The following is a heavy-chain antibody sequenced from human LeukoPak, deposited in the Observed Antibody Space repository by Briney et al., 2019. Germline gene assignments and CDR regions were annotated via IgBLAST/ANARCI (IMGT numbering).Heavy chain of an antibody. CDR1: GFTVSSNY. V-gene: IGHV3-66*01. CDR2: IYSGGST. J-gene: IGHJ3*02. D-gene: IGHD3-16*01. Sequence: GGSLRLSCAASGFTVSSNYMSWVRQAPGKGLEWVSVIYSGGSTYYADSVKGRFTISRDNSKNTLYLQMNSLRAEDTAVYYCAREGSDYVWGSYNAFDIWGQGTMVTVSS. CDR3: AREGSDYVWGSYNAFDI.